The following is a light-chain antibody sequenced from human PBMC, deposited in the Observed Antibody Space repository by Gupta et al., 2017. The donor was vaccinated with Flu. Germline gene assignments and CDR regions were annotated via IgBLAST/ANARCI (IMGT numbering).Light chain of an antibody. V-gene: IGKV1-39*01. CDR1: QYISTY. CDR3: QQSFAIART. CDR2: STS. J-gene: IGKJ2*01. Sequence: PSSLSASVGDRVTITCRASQYISTYLNWYHQKGGRAPSLLITSTSHLHGGVPSRFSGSGSGTNFSLTISRLQLEDFATYYCQQSFAIARTFGQGTKIEIK.